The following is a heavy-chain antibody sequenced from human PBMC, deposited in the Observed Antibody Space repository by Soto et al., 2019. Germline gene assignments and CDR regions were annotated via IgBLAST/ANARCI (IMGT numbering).Heavy chain of an antibody. CDR3: ARGSTDSYPGSRIFDF. CDR1: GLTFGSRA. V-gene: IGHV3-23*01. J-gene: IGHJ4*02. Sequence: XGSLTLSCVASGLTFGSRAMSWVRQAPGGGLQWVSTITDTGGDAKYADSVRGRFVISRDNSKKTLYLQMSSLTAEDSAMYYCARGSTDSYPGSRIFDFWGRGTLVTVSS. D-gene: IGHD3-10*01. CDR2: ITDTGGDA.